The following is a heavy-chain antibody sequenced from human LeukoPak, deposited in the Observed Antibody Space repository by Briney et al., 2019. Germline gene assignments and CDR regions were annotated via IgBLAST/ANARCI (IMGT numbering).Heavy chain of an antibody. CDR3: ARERGTIMNVGGPTRFDP. D-gene: IGHD3-16*01. CDR1: GDSISGSY. V-gene: IGHV4-4*07. J-gene: IGHJ5*02. CDR2: IYTSGRT. Sequence: SSETVSLTCTISGDSISGSYWSWLRLPAGKGLEWIGRIYTSGRTNYNLALKGRVTMSVDTSKNQFSLKLTSVTAADTAVYYCARERGTIMNVGGPTRFDPWGQGTLVIVSS.